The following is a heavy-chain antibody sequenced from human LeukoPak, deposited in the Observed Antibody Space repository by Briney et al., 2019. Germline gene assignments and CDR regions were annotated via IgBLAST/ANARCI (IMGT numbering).Heavy chain of an antibody. CDR1: GGSISSYY. CDR2: IYYSGST. J-gene: IGHJ3*02. D-gene: IGHD2-15*01. V-gene: IGHV4-59*13. CDR3: ARVNYYCRGGSCYSPAFDI. Sequence: SETLSLTCTVPGGSISSYYWTWIRQPPGEGLEWSGYIYYSGSTNYNPSLQSRVTISVDTSNNQFSLRLSSVTAADTAVYYCARVNYYCRGGSCYSPAFDIWGQGTMVTVSS.